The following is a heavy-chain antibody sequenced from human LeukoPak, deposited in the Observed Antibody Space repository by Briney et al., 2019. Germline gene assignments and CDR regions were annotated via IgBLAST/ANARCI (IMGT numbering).Heavy chain of an antibody. Sequence: PSETLSLTCTVSGGSISSYYWSWIRRPPGKGLEWIGYIYYSGSTNYNPSLKSRVTISVDTSKNQFSLKLSSVTAADTAVYYCARIPMYSGSYYFDYWGQGTLVTVSS. V-gene: IGHV4-59*08. CDR2: IYYSGST. CDR1: GGSISSYY. J-gene: IGHJ4*02. CDR3: ARIPMYSGSYYFDY. D-gene: IGHD1-26*01.